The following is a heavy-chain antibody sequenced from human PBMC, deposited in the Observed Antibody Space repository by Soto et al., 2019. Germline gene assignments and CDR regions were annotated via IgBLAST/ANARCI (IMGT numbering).Heavy chain of an antibody. D-gene: IGHD2-21*02. J-gene: IGHJ4*02. CDR1: RVRISSYT. V-gene: IGHV1-18*01. CDR3: ARGGTAIDY. Sequence: GTPAKATCKASRVRISSYTMSWLRQAPGQGLEWMGRIIANNGNTNYAQKFQGRVTMTTDTSTSTAYMEVRSLRFDDTAVYYCARGGTAIDYWGQGTLVTVSS. CDR2: IIANNGNT.